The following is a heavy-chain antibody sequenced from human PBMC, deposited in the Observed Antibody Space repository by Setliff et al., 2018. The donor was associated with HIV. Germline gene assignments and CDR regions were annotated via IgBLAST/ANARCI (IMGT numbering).Heavy chain of an antibody. CDR2: INPSGGST. V-gene: IGHV1-46*01. CDR1: GYTSTSYY. J-gene: IGHJ6*02. D-gene: IGHD3-10*01. CDR3: ARDLRLHLDDIYGSGTVYGMDV. Sequence: ASVKVSCKASGYTSTSYYMHWVRQAPGQGLEWMGIINPSGGSTSYAQKFQGRVTMTRDTSTSTVYMELSSLRSEDTAVYYCARDLRLHLDDIYGSGTVYGMDVWGQGTTVTVSS.